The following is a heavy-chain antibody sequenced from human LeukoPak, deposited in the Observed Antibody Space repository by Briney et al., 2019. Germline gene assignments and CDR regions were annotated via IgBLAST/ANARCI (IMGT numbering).Heavy chain of an antibody. D-gene: IGHD3-22*01. V-gene: IGHV1-2*02. CDR3: ATNYYDSSGYQANAFDI. Sequence: ASVKVSCKASGYTFNGYYKHWVRQAPGQGLEWMGWINPNSGGTNYAQKFQGRVTMTRDTSISTAYMELSSLRSEDTAVYYCATNYYDSSGYQANAFDIWGQGTMVTVSS. CDR1: GYTFNGYY. J-gene: IGHJ3*02. CDR2: INPNSGGT.